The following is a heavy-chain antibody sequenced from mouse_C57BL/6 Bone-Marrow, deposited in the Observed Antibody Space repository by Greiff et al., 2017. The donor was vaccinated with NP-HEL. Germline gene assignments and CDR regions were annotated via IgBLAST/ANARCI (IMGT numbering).Heavy chain of an antibody. J-gene: IGHJ4*01. CDR3: ARHKVYYDYRYYAMDY. D-gene: IGHD2-4*01. CDR2: ISNLAYSI. Sequence: EVHLVESGGGLVQPGGSLKLSCAASGFTFSDYGMAWVRQAPRKGPEWVAFISNLAYSIYYAATVTVRFPISRENAKNTLYLEMSSLRSEDTAMYYCARHKVYYDYRYYAMDYWGQGTSVTVSS. V-gene: IGHV5-15*01. CDR1: GFTFSDYG.